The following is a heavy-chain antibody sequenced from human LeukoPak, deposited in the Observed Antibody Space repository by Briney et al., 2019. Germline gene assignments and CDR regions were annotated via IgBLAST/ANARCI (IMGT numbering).Heavy chain of an antibody. Sequence: GASVKVSCKASGYTFTSYYIFWVRQAPGQGLEWMGIINPSTGSTSYSQKFQGRVTMTRDMSTSTVYMELSSLRSEDTAVYYCARTTEGYAGGPGYSYYYYMDVWGKGTTVTISS. CDR2: INPSTGST. V-gene: IGHV1-46*01. J-gene: IGHJ6*03. D-gene: IGHD5-12*01. CDR3: ARTTEGYAGGPGYSYYYYMDV. CDR1: GYTFTSYY.